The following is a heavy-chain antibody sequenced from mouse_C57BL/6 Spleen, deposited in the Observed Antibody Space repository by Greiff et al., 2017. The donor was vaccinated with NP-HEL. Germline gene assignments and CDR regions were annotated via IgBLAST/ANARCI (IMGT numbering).Heavy chain of an antibody. D-gene: IGHD2-2*01. J-gene: IGHJ3*01. CDR3: ARAPISHYVSEGWGFAD. Sequence: EVQLQQSGPGLVKPSQSLSLTCSVTGYSITSGYYWNWIRQFPGNKLEWMGYISYDGSNNYNPSLKNRISITRDTSKNQFFLKLNSVTTEDTATYCCARAPISHYVSEGWGFADWGQGTLVTVSA. V-gene: IGHV3-6*01. CDR2: ISYDGSN. CDR1: GYSITSGYY.